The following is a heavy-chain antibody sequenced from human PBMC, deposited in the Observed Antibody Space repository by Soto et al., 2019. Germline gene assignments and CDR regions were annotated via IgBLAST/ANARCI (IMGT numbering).Heavy chain of an antibody. V-gene: IGHV3-23*01. CDR3: AKREGYGSVDY. J-gene: IGHJ4*02. CDR2: ISGSGGST. D-gene: IGHD1-1*01. CDR1: GFTFTNYA. Sequence: EVQLLESGGGLVQPGGSLTLSCAASGFTFTNYAMTWVRQAPGKGLEWISLISGSGGSTYYADSVKGRFTISSDNSKNPLHLQMNSLTAEDTAVYYCAKREGYGSVDYWGQGTLVTVSS.